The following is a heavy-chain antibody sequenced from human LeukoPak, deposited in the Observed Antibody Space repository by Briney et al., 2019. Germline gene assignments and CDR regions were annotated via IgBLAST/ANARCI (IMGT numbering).Heavy chain of an antibody. CDR1: GGSIGSYY. J-gene: IGHJ4*01. Sequence: SETLSLTCTVSGGSIGSYYWSWIRQPPGKGLEWIGYIYYSGSTNYSPSLKSRVTISVDTSKNQFSLKLTSVTAADTAVYYCARGGYFGVVIFDYWGHGTLVTVSS. D-gene: IGHD3-3*01. V-gene: IGHV4-59*01. CDR3: ARGGYFGVVIFDY. CDR2: IYYSGST.